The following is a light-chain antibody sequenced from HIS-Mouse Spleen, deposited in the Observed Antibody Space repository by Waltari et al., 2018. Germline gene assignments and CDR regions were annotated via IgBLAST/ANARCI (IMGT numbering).Light chain of an antibody. V-gene: IGLV2-23*01. CDR3: CSYAGSSTWV. CDR2: EGS. J-gene: IGLJ3*02. CDR1: SSCVGSYNL. Sequence: QSALPQPASVSGPPGQSIPISCTGTSSCVGSYNLVSRYQQHPGKAPKLMIYEGSKRPSGVSNRFSGSKSGNTASLTISGLQAEDEADYYCCSYAGSSTWVFGGGTKLTVL.